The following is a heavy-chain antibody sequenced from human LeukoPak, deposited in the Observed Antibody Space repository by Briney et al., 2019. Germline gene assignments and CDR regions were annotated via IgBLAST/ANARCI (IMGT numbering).Heavy chain of an antibody. CDR2: IYHSGST. CDR1: GYSISSGYY. Sequence: PSETLSLTCAVSGYSISSGYYWGWIRQPPGKGLEWIGSIYHSGSTYYNPSLKSRVTISVDTSKNQFSLKLSSVTAADTAVYYCARQTGYCSSTSCYTKNDAFDIWGQGTMVTVSS. CDR3: ARQTGYCSSTSCYTKNDAFDI. D-gene: IGHD2-2*02. V-gene: IGHV4-38-2*01. J-gene: IGHJ3*02.